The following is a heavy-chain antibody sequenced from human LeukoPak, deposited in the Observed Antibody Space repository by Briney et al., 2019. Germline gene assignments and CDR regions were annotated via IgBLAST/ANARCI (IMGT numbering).Heavy chain of an antibody. CDR3: ATYRQIQVPFEF. D-gene: IGHD5-18*01. J-gene: IGHJ4*02. Sequence: PGGSLSLSCAASGFTFSSYSMNWVRQPPGKGLEWVSSISSSSGYIYYADSVKGRFTISRDNSRSTLSLQIDSLRAEDTATYYCATYRQIQVPFEFWGQGTLVTVSS. V-gene: IGHV3-21*04. CDR1: GFTFSSYS. CDR2: ISSSSGYI.